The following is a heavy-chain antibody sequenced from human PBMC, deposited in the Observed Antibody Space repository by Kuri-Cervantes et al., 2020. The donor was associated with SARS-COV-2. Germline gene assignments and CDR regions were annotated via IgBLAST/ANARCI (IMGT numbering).Heavy chain of an antibody. D-gene: IGHD3-16*02. V-gene: IGHV3-15*01. J-gene: IGHJ4*02. CDR1: GFTFDDYA. CDR2: IKSKTDGGTT. CDR3: AKDRGPLSSGFDY. Sequence: GESLKISCAASGFTFDDYAMHWVRQAPGKGLEWVGRIKSKTDGGTTDYAAPVKGRFTISRDDSKNTLYLQMNSLRAEDTAVYYCAKDRGPLSSGFDYWGQGTLVTVSS.